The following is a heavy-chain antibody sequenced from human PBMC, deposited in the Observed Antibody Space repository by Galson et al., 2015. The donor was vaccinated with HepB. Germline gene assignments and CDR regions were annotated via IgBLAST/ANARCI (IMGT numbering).Heavy chain of an antibody. J-gene: IGHJ4*02. CDR2: IDWDDDK. V-gene: IGHV2-70*11. CDR1: GFSLSTSGMC. D-gene: IGHD3-9*01. Sequence: PALVKPTQTLTLTCTFSGFSLSTSGMCVSWIRQPPGKALEWLARIDWDDDKYYSTSLKTRLTISKDTSKNQVVLTMTNMDPVDTATYYCARIYYDILTGYHGLDYWGQGTLVTVSS. CDR3: ARIYYDILTGYHGLDY.